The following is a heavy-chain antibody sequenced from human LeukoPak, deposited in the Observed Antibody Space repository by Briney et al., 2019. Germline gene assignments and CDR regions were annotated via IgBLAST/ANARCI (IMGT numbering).Heavy chain of an antibody. CDR1: GFTFRSNW. Sequence: GGSLRLSCAASGFTFRSNWMSWVRQAPGKGLEWVANMQPDGGEKYYVDSVKGRFTISRDNAKNSLYLQMNSLRAEDTAVYYCARETPYGSLTFDYWGQGTRVTVSS. D-gene: IGHD3-10*01. CDR2: MQPDGGEK. J-gene: IGHJ4*02. CDR3: ARETPYGSLTFDY. V-gene: IGHV3-7*03.